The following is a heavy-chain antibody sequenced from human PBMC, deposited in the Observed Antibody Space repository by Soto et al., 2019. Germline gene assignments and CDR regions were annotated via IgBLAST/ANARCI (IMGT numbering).Heavy chain of an antibody. CDR3: ARDTYYDFWSGSNAFDI. CDR2: IWYDGSNK. V-gene: IGHV3-33*01. CDR1: GFTFSSYG. Sequence: GGSLRLSCAASGFTFSSYGMHWVRQAPGKGLEWVAVIWYDGSNKYYADSVKGRFTISSDNSKNTLYLQMNSLRAEDTAVYYCARDTYYDFWSGSNAFDIWGQGTMVTVSS. J-gene: IGHJ3*02. D-gene: IGHD3-3*01.